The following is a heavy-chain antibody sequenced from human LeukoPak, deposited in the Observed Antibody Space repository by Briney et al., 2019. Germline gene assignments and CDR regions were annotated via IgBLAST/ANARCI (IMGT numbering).Heavy chain of an antibody. CDR2: INHSGST. CDR3: ARGGLTPYYFDY. CDR1: GFTFSTYA. J-gene: IGHJ4*02. V-gene: IGHV4-34*01. Sequence: PGGSLRLSCVVSGFTFSTYAIHWIRQPPGKGLEWIGEINHSGSTNYNPSLKSRVTISVDTSKNRFSLKLSSVTAADTAVYYCARGGLTPYYFDYWGQGTLVTVSS. D-gene: IGHD3-16*01.